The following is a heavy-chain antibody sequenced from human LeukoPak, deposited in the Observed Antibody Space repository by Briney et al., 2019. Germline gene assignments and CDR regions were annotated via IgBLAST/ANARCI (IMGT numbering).Heavy chain of an antibody. Sequence: SETLSLTCTVSGGSISSSSYYWGWIRQPPGKGLEWIGSIYYSGSTYYNPSLKSRVTISVDTSKNQFSLKLSSVTAADTAVYYCARIIAAAAWGDYWGQGTLVTVSS. J-gene: IGHJ4*02. CDR1: GGSISSSSYY. V-gene: IGHV4-39*07. CDR3: ARIIAAAAWGDY. CDR2: IYYSGST. D-gene: IGHD6-13*01.